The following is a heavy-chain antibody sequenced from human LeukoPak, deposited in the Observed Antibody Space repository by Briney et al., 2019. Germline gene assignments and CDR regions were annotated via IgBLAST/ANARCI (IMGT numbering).Heavy chain of an antibody. D-gene: IGHD1-26*01. CDR3: ARDLNGPSSGTSPGFDP. V-gene: IGHV1-46*01. CDR2: INPSGGST. CDR1: GYTFTSYY. Sequence: ASVKVSCKASGYTFTSYYMHWVRQAPGQGLEWMGIINPSGGSTSYAQKFQGRVTMTRDTSTSTVYMELSSLRSEDTAVYYCARDLNGPSSGTSPGFDPWGQGTLVTVSS. J-gene: IGHJ5*02.